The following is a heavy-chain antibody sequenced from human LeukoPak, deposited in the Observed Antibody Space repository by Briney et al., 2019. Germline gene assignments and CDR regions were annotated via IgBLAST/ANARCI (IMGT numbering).Heavy chain of an antibody. V-gene: IGHV4-59*01. Sequence: SETLSLTCTVSGASINTYYWRWIRQPPGTGLEWIGYIYYSGTTSYNPSLKTRVTISIDTSKNQFSLKLSSVTAADTAVYYCARVLRPMASQYYFDYWGQGTLVTVSS. J-gene: IGHJ4*02. CDR3: ARVLRPMASQYYFDY. D-gene: IGHD3-10*01. CDR1: GASINTYY. CDR2: IYYSGTT.